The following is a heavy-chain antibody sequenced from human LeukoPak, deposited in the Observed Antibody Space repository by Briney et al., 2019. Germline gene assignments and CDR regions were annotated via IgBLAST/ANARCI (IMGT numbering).Heavy chain of an antibody. CDR3: ARYSSSWYSVSDY. CDR1: GFTFSSYS. Sequence: PGGSLRLSCAAPGFTFSSYSMNWVRQAPGKGLEWVSSISSSSSYIYYADSVKGRFTISRDNAKNSLYLQMNSLRAEDTAVYYCARYSSSWYSVSDYWGQGTLVTVSS. CDR2: ISSSSSYI. J-gene: IGHJ4*02. D-gene: IGHD6-13*01. V-gene: IGHV3-21*01.